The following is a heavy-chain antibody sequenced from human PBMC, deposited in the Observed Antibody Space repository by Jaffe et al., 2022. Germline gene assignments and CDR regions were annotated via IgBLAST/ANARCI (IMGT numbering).Heavy chain of an antibody. CDR1: GFTFSSYA. Sequence: EVQLLESGGGLVQPGGSLRLSCAASGFTFSSYAMSWVRQAPGKGLEWVSAISGSGGSTYYADSVKGRFTISRDNSKNTLYLQMNSLRAEDTAVYYCAKADDYGDYVGILYYYYYYYMDVWGKGTTVTVSS. J-gene: IGHJ6*03. CDR3: AKADDYGDYVGILYYYYYYYMDV. D-gene: IGHD4-17*01. V-gene: IGHV3-23*01. CDR2: ISGSGGST.